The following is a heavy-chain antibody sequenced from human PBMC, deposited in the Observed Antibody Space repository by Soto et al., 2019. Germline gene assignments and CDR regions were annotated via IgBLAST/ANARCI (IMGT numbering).Heavy chain of an antibody. CDR2: IKSKTDGGTT. Sequence: GGSLRLSCAASGFTFSNAWMSWVRQAPGKGLEWVGRIKSKTDGGTTDYAAPVKGRFTISRDDSKNTLYLQMNSLKTEDTAVYYCNKGSSGWYLGPRNWGQGTLVTVSS. J-gene: IGHJ4*02. CDR1: GFTFSNAW. CDR3: NKGSSGWYLGPRN. D-gene: IGHD6-19*01. V-gene: IGHV3-15*01.